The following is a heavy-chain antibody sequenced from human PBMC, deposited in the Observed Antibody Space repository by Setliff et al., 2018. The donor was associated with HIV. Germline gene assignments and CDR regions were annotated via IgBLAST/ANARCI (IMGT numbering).Heavy chain of an antibody. J-gene: IGHJ5*02. CDR2: MNPNSGNT. Sequence: ASVKVSCKPSGYTFTAYGLSWVRQATGQGLEWMGWMNPNSGNTRYAQKFQGRVTMTRDTSISTAYMELSSLRSEDTAVYYCARVGTVESLPADWFGPWGQGTLVTVSS. CDR3: ARVGTVESLPADWFGP. D-gene: IGHD2-8*02. V-gene: IGHV1-8*01. CDR1: GYTFTAYG.